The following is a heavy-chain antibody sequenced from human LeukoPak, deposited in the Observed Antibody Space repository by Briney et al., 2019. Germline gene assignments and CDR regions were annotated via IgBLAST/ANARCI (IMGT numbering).Heavy chain of an antibody. D-gene: IGHD1-26*01. CDR1: GGSITSSGYF. J-gene: IGHJ4*02. Sequence: SETLSLTCTVSGGSITSSGYFWGWIRQPPGKGLEWIGYIYYSGSTNYNPSLKSRVTISVDRSKNQFSLELTSVTAADTAVYYCARSYYSGMGYAAIEYWGQGTLVTVSS. V-gene: IGHV4-61*05. CDR3: ARSYYSGMGYAAIEY. CDR2: IYYSGST.